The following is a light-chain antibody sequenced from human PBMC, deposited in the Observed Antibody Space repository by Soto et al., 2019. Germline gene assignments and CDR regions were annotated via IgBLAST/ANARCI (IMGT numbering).Light chain of an antibody. J-gene: IGKJ1*01. CDR2: ATS. Sequence: DIQMTQSPSSLSASVGDRVTITCRASQSIFNYLNWNQQKPGKAPKLLIFATSNLQSGVPSRFSGSGSGTEFTLTISSLQLEDFATYSCQHSSLSPWTFGQGTKVEIK. CDR3: QHSSLSPWT. V-gene: IGKV1-39*01. CDR1: QSIFNY.